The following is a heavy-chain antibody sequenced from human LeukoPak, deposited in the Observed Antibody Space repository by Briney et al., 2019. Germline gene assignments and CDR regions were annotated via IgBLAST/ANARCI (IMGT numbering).Heavy chain of an antibody. D-gene: IGHD3-22*01. Sequence: SETLSLICSVSGGAISSSDDYWGFVRQTPGKGLGRMGSIYYTGSSHYNPSLRSRATISVDTSKNQFSLKLSSVTAADTAVYYCTRAASSGPLFTYHMDVWGKGTTVTVSS. J-gene: IGHJ6*03. CDR2: IYYTGSS. V-gene: IGHV4-39*07. CDR1: GGAISSSDDY. CDR3: TRAASSGPLFTYHMDV.